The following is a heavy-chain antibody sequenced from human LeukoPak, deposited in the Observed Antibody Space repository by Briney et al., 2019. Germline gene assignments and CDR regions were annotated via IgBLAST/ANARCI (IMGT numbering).Heavy chain of an antibody. CDR1: GFSFSSYE. CDR2: ISSSGSTI. V-gene: IGHV3-48*03. Sequence: GESLTLSCAASGFSFSSYEMNWVRQAPGKERAGVSYISSSGSTIYYAASVKGRFTISRDNAKNSLYLKMNSLRAEDTAVYYCARVEIVVVPAAISYYYYYMDVWGKGTTVTVSS. D-gene: IGHD2-2*03. J-gene: IGHJ6*03. CDR3: ARVEIVVVPAAISYYYYYMDV.